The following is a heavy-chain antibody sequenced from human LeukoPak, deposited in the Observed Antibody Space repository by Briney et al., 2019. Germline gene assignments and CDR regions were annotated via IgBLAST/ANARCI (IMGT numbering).Heavy chain of an antibody. V-gene: IGHV1-46*01. CDR2: INPSGGST. Sequence: ASVKVSCKASGGTFSSYAISWVRQAPGQGLEWMGIINPSGGSTSYAQKFQGRVTMTRDTSTSTVYMELSSLRSEDTAVYYCARDPFVPRGYGMDVWGQGTTVTVSS. CDR1: GGTFSSYA. CDR3: ARDPFVPRGYGMDV. D-gene: IGHD3-3*01. J-gene: IGHJ6*02.